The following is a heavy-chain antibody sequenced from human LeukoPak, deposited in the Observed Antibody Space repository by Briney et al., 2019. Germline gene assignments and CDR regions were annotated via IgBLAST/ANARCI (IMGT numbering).Heavy chain of an antibody. CDR2: IYAGGST. CDR3: ARDRGGVLGA. D-gene: IGHD3-16*01. CDR1: GFTVSNNY. Sequence: GGSLRLSCAASGFTVSNNYMSWVRQAPGKGLEWVSVIYAGGSTYYADSVMGRSTISRDNSKNTLYLQMKSLRAEDTAVYYCARDRGGVLGAWGQGTLVTVSS. J-gene: IGHJ5*02. V-gene: IGHV3-53*01.